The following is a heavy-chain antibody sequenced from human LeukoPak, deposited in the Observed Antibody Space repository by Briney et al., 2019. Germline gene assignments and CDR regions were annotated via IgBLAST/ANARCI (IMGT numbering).Heavy chain of an antibody. Sequence: GGSLRLSCAASGFTFSSYGMPWVRQAPGKGLEWVAVIWYDGSNKYYADSVKGRFTISRDNSKNTLYLQMNSLRAEDTAVYYCARGSRAAGTLFFDYWGQGTLVTVSS. J-gene: IGHJ4*02. CDR2: IWYDGSNK. D-gene: IGHD6-13*01. V-gene: IGHV3-33*01. CDR1: GFTFSSYG. CDR3: ARGSRAAGTLFFDY.